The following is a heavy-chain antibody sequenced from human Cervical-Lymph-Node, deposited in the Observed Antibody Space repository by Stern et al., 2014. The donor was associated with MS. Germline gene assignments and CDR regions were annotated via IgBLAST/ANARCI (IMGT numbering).Heavy chain of an antibody. J-gene: IGHJ6*02. CDR1: GYAFSSYA. Sequence: VQLMQSGAAVKKPGASVKVTCKASGYAFSSYAIHWGRQAPGQNLEWMGWINGGKGNSKYSQKFQGRVTFTRDTSAKTAYMELSSLRSEDTAVYYCARSIEYTYYYYGLDVWGQGTTVTVSS. CDR3: ARSIEYTYYYYGLDV. V-gene: IGHV1-3*01. D-gene: IGHD2/OR15-2a*01. CDR2: INGGKGNS.